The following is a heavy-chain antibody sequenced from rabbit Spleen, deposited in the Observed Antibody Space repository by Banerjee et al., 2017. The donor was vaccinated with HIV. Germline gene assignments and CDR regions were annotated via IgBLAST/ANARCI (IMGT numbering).Heavy chain of an antibody. V-gene: IGHV1S45*01. CDR3: ARDGAGGSYFAL. J-gene: IGHJ4*01. CDR2: IDVSRSGNT. Sequence: QEQLEESGGDLVQPGGSLTLTCTVSGFSLNGYYMCWVRQAPGKGLEWIACIDVSRSGNTHYTSWAKGRFTVSKASSTTVTLQMTSLTAADTATYFCARDGAGGSYFALWGPGTLVTVS. D-gene: IGHD8-1*01. CDR1: GFSLNGYY.